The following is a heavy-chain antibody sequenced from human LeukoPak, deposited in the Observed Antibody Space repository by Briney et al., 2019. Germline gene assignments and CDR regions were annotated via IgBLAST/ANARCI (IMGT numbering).Heavy chain of an antibody. CDR1: GYTFTSYG. CDR2: ISAYNGNT. D-gene: IGHD5-24*01. CDR3: ARPNSAFDI. Sequence: ASVTVSCTASGYTFTSYGMSWVRQAPGQGLEWMGWISAYNGNTNYAQKLQGRVTITTDTSTSTAYIELRSLRSDDTAVYSCARPNSAFDIWGQGTMVTVSS. V-gene: IGHV1-18*01. J-gene: IGHJ3*02.